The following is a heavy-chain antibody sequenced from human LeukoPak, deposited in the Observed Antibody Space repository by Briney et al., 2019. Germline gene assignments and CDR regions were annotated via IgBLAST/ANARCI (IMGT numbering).Heavy chain of an antibody. CDR1: GGSFSGYY. D-gene: IGHD2-2*02. V-gene: IGHV4-34*01. J-gene: IGHJ4*02. CDR3: ARGYCSSTSCYNFFDY. CDR2: INHSGST. Sequence: SETLSLTCAVYGGSFSGYYWSWISQPPGKGLEWIGEINHSGSTNYNPSLKSRVTISVDTSKNQFSLKLSSVTAADTAVYYCARGYCSSTSCYNFFDYWGQGTLVTVSS.